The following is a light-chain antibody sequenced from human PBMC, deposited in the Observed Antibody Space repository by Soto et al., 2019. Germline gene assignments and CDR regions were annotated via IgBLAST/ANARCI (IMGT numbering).Light chain of an antibody. J-gene: IGKJ1*01. CDR2: LGS. CDR3: MQALQTWT. Sequence: DIVMTQSPLSLPVTPGEPASISCRSSQSLLHSNGYNYLDWYLQKPGQSPQLLIQLGSNRASWVPDRFSGSGSGTDVTLKISRVEAEDVGVYYCMQALQTWTFGQGTKVEIK. V-gene: IGKV2-28*01. CDR1: QSLLHSNGYNY.